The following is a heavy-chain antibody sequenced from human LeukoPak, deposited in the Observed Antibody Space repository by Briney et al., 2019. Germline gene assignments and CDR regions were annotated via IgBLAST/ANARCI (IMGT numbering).Heavy chain of an antibody. CDR1: GFTFSSYG. V-gene: IGHV3-30*03. D-gene: IGHD4-17*01. J-gene: IGHJ3*02. Sequence: PGGSLRLSCAASGFTFSSYGMHWVRQAPGKGLEWVAVISYDGSNKYYADSVKGRFTISRDNSKNSLYLQMNSLRAEDTAVYYCARDGYGDYDAFDIWGQGTMVTVSS. CDR2: ISYDGSNK. CDR3: ARDGYGDYDAFDI.